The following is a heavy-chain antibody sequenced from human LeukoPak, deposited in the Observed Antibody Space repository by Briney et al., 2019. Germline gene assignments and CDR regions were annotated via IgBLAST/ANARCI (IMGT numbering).Heavy chain of an antibody. D-gene: IGHD4-17*01. Sequence: SVKVSCKASGGTFSSSAISWVRQAPGQGLEWMGRIIPILTIANYAQKFQGRVTITADKSTSTAYMELSSLRSEDTAVYYYARFDGGMDVWGQGTTVTVSS. J-gene: IGHJ6*02. CDR3: ARFDGGMDV. CDR2: IIPILTIA. V-gene: IGHV1-69*04. CDR1: GGTFSSSA.